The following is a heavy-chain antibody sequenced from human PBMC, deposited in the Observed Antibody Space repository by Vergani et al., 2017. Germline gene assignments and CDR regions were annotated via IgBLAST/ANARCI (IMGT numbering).Heavy chain of an antibody. J-gene: IGHJ3*02. D-gene: IGHD3-22*01. CDR1: GGSISSGGYD. V-gene: IGHV4-31*03. Sequence: GKRKEGGKGRGKSSQTLSLTCTVSGGSISSGGYDGSWIRQHPGKGLEWIGYIYYSGSTYYNPSLKSRVTISVDTSKNQFSLKLSSVTAADTAVYYCASWDYYDSAFDIWGQGTMVTVSS. CDR3: ASWDYYDSAFDI. CDR2: IYYSGST.